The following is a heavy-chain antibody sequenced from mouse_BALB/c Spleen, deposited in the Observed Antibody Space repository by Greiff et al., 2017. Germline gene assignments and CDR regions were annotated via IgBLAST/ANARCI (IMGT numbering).Heavy chain of an antibody. CDR2: ILPGSGST. Sequence: VQLQQSGAELMKPGASVKISCKATGYTFSSYWIEWVKQRPGHGLEWIGEILPGSGSTNYNEKFKGKATFTADTSSNTAYMQLSSLTSEDSAVYYSARRRYGSSYSYWYIDVWGAGTTVTVSS. J-gene: IGHJ1*01. CDR3: ARRRYGSSYSYWYIDV. D-gene: IGHD1-1*01. CDR1: GYTFSSYW. V-gene: IGHV1-9*01.